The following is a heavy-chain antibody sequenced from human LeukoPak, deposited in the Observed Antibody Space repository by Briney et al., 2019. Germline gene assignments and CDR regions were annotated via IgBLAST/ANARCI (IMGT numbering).Heavy chain of an antibody. J-gene: IGHJ6*04. CDR3: ASCDWYSSSWPGDCYYGMDV. V-gene: IGHV1-8*01. CDR2: MNPNSGNT. CDR1: GYTFTSYD. D-gene: IGHD6-13*01. Sequence: ASVKVSCKASGYTFTSYDINWVRQATGQGLEWMGWMNPNSGNTGYAQKFQGRVTMTRNTSISTAYMELSSLRSEDTAVYYCASCDWYSSSWPGDCYYGMDVWGKGTTVTVSS.